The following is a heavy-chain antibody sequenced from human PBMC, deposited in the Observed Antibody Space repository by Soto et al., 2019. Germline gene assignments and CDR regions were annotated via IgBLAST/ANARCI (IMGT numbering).Heavy chain of an antibody. D-gene: IGHD2-2*01. V-gene: IGHV1-69*02. CDR1: GGTFSSYS. Sequence: ASVKVSCKASGGTFSSYSFSWVRQAPGQGLEWMGRVIPILDMANYAQKFQGRVTITADKSTSTVYMEMSSLRSEDTAVYFCASWWAVVGPGAMHRHNWFDPCGQGTLVTVSS. CDR2: VIPILDMA. J-gene: IGHJ5*02. CDR3: ASWWAVVGPGAMHRHNWFDP.